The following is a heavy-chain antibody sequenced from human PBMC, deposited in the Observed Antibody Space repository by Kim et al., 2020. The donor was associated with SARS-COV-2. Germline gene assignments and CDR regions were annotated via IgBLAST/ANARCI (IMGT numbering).Heavy chain of an antibody. CDR1: GGSISTYY. Sequence: SETLSLTCTVSGGSISTYYWSWIRQPPGKGLEWIGYIYYSGSTNYNPSLKSRVTMSVDTSKNQFSLKLSSVTAADTAVYYCAGHIEFTDDLRPFDYWGQGTPVTVSS. J-gene: IGHJ4*02. CDR2: IYYSGST. D-gene: IGHD1-1*01. CDR3: AGHIEFTDDLRPFDY. V-gene: IGHV4-59*08.